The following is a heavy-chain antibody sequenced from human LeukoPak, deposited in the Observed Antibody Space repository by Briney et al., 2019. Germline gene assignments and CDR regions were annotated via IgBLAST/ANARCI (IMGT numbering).Heavy chain of an antibody. CDR2: ISGSGGST. CDR1: GFTFSSYA. V-gene: IGHV3-23*01. Sequence: GGSLRLTCAASGFTFSSYAMSWVRQAPGKGLEWVSAISGSGGSTYYADSVKGRFTISRDNSKNTLYLQMNSLRAEDTAVYYCAKDASTVTTFDRGYYFDYWGQGTLVTVSS. CDR3: AKDASTVTTFDRGYYFDY. J-gene: IGHJ4*02. D-gene: IGHD4-11*01.